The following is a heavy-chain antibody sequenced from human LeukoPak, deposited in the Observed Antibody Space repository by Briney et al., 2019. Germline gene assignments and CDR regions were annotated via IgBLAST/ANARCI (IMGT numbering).Heavy chain of an antibody. J-gene: IGHJ4*02. CDR3: ARDPSAFAGYFDF. V-gene: IGHV3-74*01. Sequence: GGSLRLSCAASGFTFSSYSMNWVRQAPGKGLVWVSRIEGDGSSTTYADYVKGRFTISRDNAKNTLYLQMNSLRAEDTAVYFCARDPSAFAGYFDFWGQGTLVTASS. CDR1: GFTFSSYS. D-gene: IGHD3-10*01. CDR2: IEGDGSST.